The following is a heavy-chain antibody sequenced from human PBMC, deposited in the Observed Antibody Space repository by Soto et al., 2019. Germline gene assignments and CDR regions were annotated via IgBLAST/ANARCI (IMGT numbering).Heavy chain of an antibody. CDR3: ARLQGSSSWSFDY. D-gene: IGHD6-13*01. CDR2: IYPGDSYT. CDR1: GYSFTSYW. Sequence: PGESLKISCKGSGYSFTSYWIGWVRQMPGKGLEWTGIIYPGDSYTRYSPSFQGPVTISADKSISTAYLQWSSLKASDTAMYYCARLQGSSSWSFDYWGKGTLVTVSS. V-gene: IGHV5-51*01. J-gene: IGHJ4*02.